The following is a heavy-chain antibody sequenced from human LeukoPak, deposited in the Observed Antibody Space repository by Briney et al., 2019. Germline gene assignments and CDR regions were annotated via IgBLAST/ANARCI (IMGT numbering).Heavy chain of an antibody. CDR1: GFTFTNYA. J-gene: IGHJ4*02. CDR2: INPSSGNT. D-gene: IGHD3-16*01. V-gene: IGHV3-23*01. CDR3: AKGVKGITFGDY. Sequence: PGGSLRLSCAASGFTFTNYAMSWVRQAPGKGLEWVSSINPSSGNTYYADTVKGRFTISRGNSKNTLYLQMNSLRAEDTAVYYCAKGVKGITFGDYWGQGTLVTVSS.